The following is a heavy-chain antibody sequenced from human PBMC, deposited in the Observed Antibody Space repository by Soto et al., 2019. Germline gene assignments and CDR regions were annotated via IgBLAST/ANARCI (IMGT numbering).Heavy chain of an antibody. CDR2: IYPGDSDT. CDR1: GYSFTSYW. V-gene: IGHV5-51*01. J-gene: IGHJ4*02. Sequence: GESLKISCKGSGYSFTSYWIGWVRQMPGKGLEWMGIIYPGDSDTRYSPSFQGQVTISADKSISTAYLQWISLKASDTALYYCALHVMCPKKQQPVHPALYYFDYWGQGTLVTVSS. CDR3: ALHVMCPKKQQPVHPALYYFDY. D-gene: IGHD6-13*01.